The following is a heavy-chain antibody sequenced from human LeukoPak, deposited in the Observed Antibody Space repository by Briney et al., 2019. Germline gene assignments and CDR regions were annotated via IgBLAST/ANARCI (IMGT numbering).Heavy chain of an antibody. V-gene: IGHV1-3*01. D-gene: IGHD3-9*01. J-gene: IGHJ6*02. CDR1: GYTFTSYA. CDR3: ASLSPYYDILTGYFRMDV. CDR2: TNAGNGNT. Sequence: GASVKVSCKASGYTFTSYAMHWVRQAPGQRLEWMGWTNAGNGNTKYSQKFQGRVTITRDTSASTAYMELSSLRSEDTAVYYCASLSPYYDILTGYFRMDVWGQGTTVTVSS.